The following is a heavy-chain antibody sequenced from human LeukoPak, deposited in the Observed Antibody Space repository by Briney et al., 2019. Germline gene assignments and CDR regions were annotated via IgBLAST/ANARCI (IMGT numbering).Heavy chain of an antibody. CDR3: ARGRYCSSTSCYPYYFDY. D-gene: IGHD2-2*01. CDR1: GFTFSSYS. Sequence: GGSLRLSCAASGFTFSSYSMNWVRQAPGKGLEWVSSIISSSSYIYYADSVKGRFTISRDNAKNSLYLQMNSLRAEDTAVYYCARGRYCSSTSCYPYYFDYWGQGTLVTVSS. V-gene: IGHV3-21*01. CDR2: IISSSSYI. J-gene: IGHJ4*02.